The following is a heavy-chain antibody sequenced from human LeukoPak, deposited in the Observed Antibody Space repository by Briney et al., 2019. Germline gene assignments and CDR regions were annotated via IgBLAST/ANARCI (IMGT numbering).Heavy chain of an antibody. J-gene: IGHJ3*02. CDR2: IKQDGGDE. V-gene: IGHV3-7*04. Sequence: GGSLRLSCAASGFTFSSYRMNWVRQAPGKGLEWVANIKQDGGDEYYVDSVKGRFTISRDSAKNSLFLQMNSLRAEDTAVYYCVRGHGAFDIWGQGTMVSVSS. CDR3: VRGHGAFDI. CDR1: GFTFSSYR.